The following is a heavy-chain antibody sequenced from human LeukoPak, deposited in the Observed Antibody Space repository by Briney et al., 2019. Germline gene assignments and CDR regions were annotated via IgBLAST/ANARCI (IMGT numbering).Heavy chain of an antibody. CDR2: FDPEDGET. CDR1: GYTLTELS. Sequence: ASVKVSCKVSGYTLTELSMRWVRQAPGKGLEWMGGFDPEDGETFYAQKFQGRVTMTKDTSTDTAYMELSSLRSEDTAVYYCTTDYYYDSSGSYYTIDYWGQGTLVTVSS. D-gene: IGHD3-22*01. CDR3: TTDYYYDSSGSYYTIDY. V-gene: IGHV1-24*01. J-gene: IGHJ4*02.